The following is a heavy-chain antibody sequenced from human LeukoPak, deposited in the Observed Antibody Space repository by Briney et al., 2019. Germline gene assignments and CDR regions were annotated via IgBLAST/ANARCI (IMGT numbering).Heavy chain of an antibody. J-gene: IGHJ4*02. D-gene: IGHD3-22*01. CDR1: GFTFSSYA. Sequence: GKSLRLSCAASGFTFSSYAMHWVRQAPGKGLVWVSRINHDGSSTTYADSVKGRFTISRDNAKNTLYLQMNSLRAEDTAVYYCARGGTYNYDSSGYSYYFDYWGQGTLVTVSS. V-gene: IGHV3-74*01. CDR2: INHDGSST. CDR3: ARGGTYNYDSSGYSYYFDY.